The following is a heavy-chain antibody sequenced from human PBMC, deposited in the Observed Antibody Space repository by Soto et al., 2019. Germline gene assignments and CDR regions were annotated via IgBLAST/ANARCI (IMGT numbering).Heavy chain of an antibody. D-gene: IGHD3-22*01. CDR2: INPSGGST. CDR3: AADHQMGNYYDSSGYSFLPDY. CDR1: GYTFTSYY. Sequence: GASVKVSCKASGYTFTSYYMHWVRQAPGQGLEWMGIINPSGGSTSYAQKFQGRVTITRDMSTSTAYMELSSLRSEDTAVYYCAADHQMGNYYDSSGYSFLPDYWGQGTLVTVSS. J-gene: IGHJ4*02. V-gene: IGHV1-46*01.